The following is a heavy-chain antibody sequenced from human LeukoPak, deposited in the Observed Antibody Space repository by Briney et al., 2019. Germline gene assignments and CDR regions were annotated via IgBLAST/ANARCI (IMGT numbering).Heavy chain of an antibody. J-gene: IGHJ4*02. V-gene: IGHV3-21*01. CDR3: ARSPITMVRGVIIN. CDR2: ISSSSSYI. Sequence: PGGSLRLSCAASGFTFSSYSMNWVRQAPGKGLEWVSSISSSSSYIYHADSVKGRFTISRDNAKNSLYLQMNSLRAEDTAVYYCARSPITMVRGVIINWGQGTLVTVSS. D-gene: IGHD3-10*01. CDR1: GFTFSSYS.